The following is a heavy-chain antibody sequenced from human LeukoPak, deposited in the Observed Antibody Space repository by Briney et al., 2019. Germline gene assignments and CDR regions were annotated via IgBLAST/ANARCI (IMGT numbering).Heavy chain of an antibody. Sequence: ASVKVSCKASGYIFTSYGISWVRQAPGQGLEWMGWISAYNGHTRYVQKLQDRVTMTTDTSTSTAYMELRSLRSDDTAVYYCARVDYYDSSGYWYYYMDVWGKGTTVTVSS. J-gene: IGHJ6*03. V-gene: IGHV1-18*01. CDR1: GYIFTSYG. CDR2: ISAYNGHT. CDR3: ARVDYYDSSGYWYYYMDV. D-gene: IGHD3-22*01.